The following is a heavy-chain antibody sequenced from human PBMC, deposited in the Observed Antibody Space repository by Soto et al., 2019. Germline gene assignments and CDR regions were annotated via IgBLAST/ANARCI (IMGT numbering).Heavy chain of an antibody. V-gene: IGHV1-18*04. CDR3: GRELGSDPFDY. CDR2: ISAYNGDT. D-gene: IGHD7-27*01. CDR1: GYTFTIYG. Sequence: VSLEVYCKRSGYTFTIYGIGWVLQEPGQGRVWMIWISAYNGDTNYTQKLLGRVAMITNKSTITAYIEVMSLRSSDAAVDYCGRELGSDPFDYWGQGTLVTVSS. J-gene: IGHJ4*02.